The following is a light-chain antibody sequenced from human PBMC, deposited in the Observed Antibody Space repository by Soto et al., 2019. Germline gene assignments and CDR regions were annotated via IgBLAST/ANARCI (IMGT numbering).Light chain of an antibody. Sequence: EDVLTQSPGTLSLSPGERATLSCRASPSVDSKYFAWYQQKTGQAPRLLIYDISSRAAGIPDRFSGSGSGTDFTLTISRLEPEDFAVYYCQRYDTSKTFGQGTKVEIK. J-gene: IGKJ1*01. CDR3: QRYDTSKT. CDR2: DIS. V-gene: IGKV3-20*01. CDR1: PSVDSKY.